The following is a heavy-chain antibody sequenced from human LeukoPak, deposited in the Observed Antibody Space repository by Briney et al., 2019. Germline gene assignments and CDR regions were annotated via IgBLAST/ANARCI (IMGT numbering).Heavy chain of an antibody. CDR2: IGTLGDT. CDR3: AGGRNSNYYDSSGYYPY. CDR1: GFTFSSYD. J-gene: IGHJ4*02. Sequence: GGSLRLSCAASGFTFSSYDMHWVRHATGKGLEWVSAIGTLGDTYYPDSVKGRFTISRENAKNCVYLQMNNLRAGDTAVYYCAGGRNSNYYDSSGYYPYWGQGTLVTVSS. D-gene: IGHD3-22*01. V-gene: IGHV3-13*01.